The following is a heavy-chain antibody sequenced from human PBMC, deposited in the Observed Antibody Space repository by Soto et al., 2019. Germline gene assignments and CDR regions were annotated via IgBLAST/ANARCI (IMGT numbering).Heavy chain of an antibody. CDR3: ARAARYCSGGVCYPDAFDI. D-gene: IGHD2-15*01. J-gene: IGHJ3*02. CDR2: ISAHNSDT. V-gene: IGHV1-18*01. Sequence: RQAPGQGLEWMGWISAHNSDTNYAQKSQGRVTMTTDTPTSTAFMELRSLRSDDTAVYYCARAARYCSGGVCYPDAFDIWGQGTMVTVSS.